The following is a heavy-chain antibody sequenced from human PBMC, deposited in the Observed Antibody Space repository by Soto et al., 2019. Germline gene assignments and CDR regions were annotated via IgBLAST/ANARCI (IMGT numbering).Heavy chain of an antibody. CDR3: ARRYGWNFDY. CDR2: IYYSGST. V-gene: IGHV4-59*08. CDR1: GGSISSYY. D-gene: IGHD6-19*01. Sequence: QVQLQESGPGLVKPSETLSLTCTVSGGSISSYYWSWIRQPPGKGLEWIGYIYYSGSTNYNPSLKSRVTISVDTSKNQFSLKLSSATAADTAVYYCARRYGWNFDYWGQGTLVTVSS. J-gene: IGHJ4*02.